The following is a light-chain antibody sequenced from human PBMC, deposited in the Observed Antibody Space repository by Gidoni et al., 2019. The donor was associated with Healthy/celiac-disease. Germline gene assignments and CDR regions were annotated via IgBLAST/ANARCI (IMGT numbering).Light chain of an antibody. Sequence: DNVMMQSPLSLPVTPGEPASISCRSSQSLLHSNGYNYLDWYLQKPGQSPQLLIYLGSYRAPGVPDRFSGSGSGTDFTLKISRVEAEDVGVYDCMQALQTPRYTFGQGTKLEIK. J-gene: IGKJ2*01. CDR2: LGS. CDR1: QSLLHSNGYNY. CDR3: MQALQTPRYT. V-gene: IGKV2-28*01.